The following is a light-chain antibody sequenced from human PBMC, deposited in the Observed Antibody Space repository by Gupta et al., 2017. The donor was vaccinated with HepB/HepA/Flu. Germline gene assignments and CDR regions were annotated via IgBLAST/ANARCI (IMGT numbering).Light chain of an antibody. CDR1: QSISSY. J-gene: IGKJ4*01. CDR3: QQSDSTPIT. CDR2: AAS. Sequence: DIQMTQSPSSLSASVGDRVTITCRASQSISSYLNWYQQKPGKAPKLLIYAASSLQSGVPSRFSGSGSGTDFTLTISSPQPEDFATYYCQQSDSTPITFGGGTKVEIK. V-gene: IGKV1-39*01.